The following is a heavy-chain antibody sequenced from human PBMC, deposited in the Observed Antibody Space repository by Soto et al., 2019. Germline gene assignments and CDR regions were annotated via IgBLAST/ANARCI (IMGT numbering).Heavy chain of an antibody. V-gene: IGHV3-48*01. Sequence: GGSLRLSCAASGFTFSSHAMNWVRQAPGKGLEWLSYITSTSSTKHYADSVKGRFTVSRDNSKNTLYLQMNSLRAEDTAVYFCARYSGKYQGPIDYWGQGTLVTVSS. D-gene: IGHD1-26*01. CDR2: ITSTSSTK. CDR1: GFTFSSHA. CDR3: ARYSGKYQGPIDY. J-gene: IGHJ4*02.